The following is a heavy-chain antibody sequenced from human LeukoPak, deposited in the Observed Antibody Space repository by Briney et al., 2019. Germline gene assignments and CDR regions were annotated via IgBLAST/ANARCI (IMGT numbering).Heavy chain of an antibody. CDR1: GYTFTTYW. Sequence: GESLKISCKGYGYTFTTYWIGWVRQLPGKGLEWMGIIYPGDSDTRYSPSFQGQVTISADKSISTAYLQWSSLKASDTAMYYCARTQESSGWDFEYWGQGTLVTVSS. V-gene: IGHV5-51*01. CDR3: ARTQESSGWDFEY. J-gene: IGHJ4*02. D-gene: IGHD6-19*01. CDR2: IYPGDSDT.